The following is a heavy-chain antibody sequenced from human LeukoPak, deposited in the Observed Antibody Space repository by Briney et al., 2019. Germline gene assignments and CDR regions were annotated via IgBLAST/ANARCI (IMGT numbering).Heavy chain of an antibody. CDR2: ISGSGGST. V-gene: IGHV3-23*01. CDR1: GFTFSSYG. J-gene: IGHJ4*02. D-gene: IGHD3-22*01. CDR3: AKGPRYYYDSADLDY. Sequence: RPGGSLRLSCAASGFTFSSYGMSWVRQAPGKGLEWVSAISGSGGSTYYADSVKGRFTISRDNSKNTLYLQMNSLRAEDTAVYYCAKGPRYYYDSADLDYWGQGTLVTVSS.